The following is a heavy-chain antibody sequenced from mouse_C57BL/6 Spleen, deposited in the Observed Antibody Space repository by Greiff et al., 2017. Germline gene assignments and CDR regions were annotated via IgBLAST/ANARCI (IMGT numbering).Heavy chain of an antibody. CDR2: INSDGGST. V-gene: IGHV5-2*01. J-gene: IGHJ3*01. CDR1: EYEFPSHD. Sequence: DVMLVESGGGLVQPGESLKLSCESNEYEFPSHDMSWVRKTPEKRLELVAAINSDGGSTYYPDTMERRFIISRDNTKKTLYLQMSSLRSEDTALDYCARHENYGSSPWFAYWGQGTLVTVSA. CDR3: ARHENYGSSPWFAY. D-gene: IGHD1-1*01.